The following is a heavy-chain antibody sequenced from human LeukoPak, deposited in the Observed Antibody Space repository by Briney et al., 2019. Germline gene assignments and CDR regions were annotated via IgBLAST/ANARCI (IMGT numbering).Heavy chain of an antibody. D-gene: IGHD3-10*01. CDR2: IYGSGST. V-gene: IGHV4-4*07. CDR1: GGSIRSY. CDR3: ARDSGTTGEVKFDP. Sequence: PSETLPLTCTVSGGSIRSYWSWIRQPAGKGLEWIGRIYGSGSTDYNPSLKSRVTMSIDTSKNQFSLNLISVTAADTAVYYCARDSGTTGEVKFDPWGQGTLVTVSS. J-gene: IGHJ5*02.